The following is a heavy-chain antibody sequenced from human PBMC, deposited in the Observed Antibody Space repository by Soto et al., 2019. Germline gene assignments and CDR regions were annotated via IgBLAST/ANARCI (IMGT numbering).Heavy chain of an antibody. V-gene: IGHV1-69*19. CDR3: AREVQVHTPAFVY. J-gene: IGHJ4*02. CDR2: ISPMFGAA. Sequence: QVQLVQSGAEMKKPGSSVKVSCQSSGGTFNTYAMNWVRQAPGQGPEWMGDISPMFGAANYAPKFPGRVTITADESTVTSYMQLSSLTSEDTALYFCAREVQVHTPAFVYWGQGTLVTVSS. CDR1: GGTFNTYA. D-gene: IGHD3-10*01.